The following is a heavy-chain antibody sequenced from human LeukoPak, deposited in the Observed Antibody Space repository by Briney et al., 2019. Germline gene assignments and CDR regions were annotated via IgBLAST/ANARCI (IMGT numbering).Heavy chain of an antibody. J-gene: IGHJ4*02. CDR3: ATLIAATVEFDY. V-gene: IGHV1-46*01. Sequence: ASVKVSCKASGYTFTSYHMHWVRQAPGQGLEWMGIINPSGGTTIYAQKFQGRVTMTEDTSTDTAYMELSSLRSEDTAVYYCATLIAATVEFDYWGQGTLVTVSS. D-gene: IGHD6-13*01. CDR1: GYTFTSYH. CDR2: INPSGGTT.